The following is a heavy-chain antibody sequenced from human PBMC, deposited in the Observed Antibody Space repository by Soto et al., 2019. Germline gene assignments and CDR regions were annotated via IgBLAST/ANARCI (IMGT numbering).Heavy chain of an antibody. V-gene: IGHV4-34*01. CDR1: GGSFSGYY. J-gene: IGHJ6*02. CDR3: ARGLRFRTTVTTFPLGGMDV. CDR2: INHSGST. D-gene: IGHD4-17*01. Sequence: QVQLQQWGAGLLKPSETLSLTCAVYGGSFSGYYWSWIRQPPGKGLEWIGEINHSGSTNYNPSLKTRVTISVDTSKNQFSLKRSSVTAADTAVYYCARGLRFRTTVTTFPLGGMDVWGQGTTVTVSS.